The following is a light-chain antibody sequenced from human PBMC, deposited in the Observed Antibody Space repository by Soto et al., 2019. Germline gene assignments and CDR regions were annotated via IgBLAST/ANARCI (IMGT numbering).Light chain of an antibody. V-gene: IGKV3-11*01. J-gene: IGKJ5*01. CDR2: DAS. Sequence: EIVLTQSPSTLSLSPRERAPLSCRASQSVSSYLAWYQQKPGQAPRLLISDASNRATGIPVRFSGSGSGTDFTLTISSLEAEDSAVYYCQQRSNWPSITFGQGTRLEIK. CDR1: QSVSSY. CDR3: QQRSNWPSIT.